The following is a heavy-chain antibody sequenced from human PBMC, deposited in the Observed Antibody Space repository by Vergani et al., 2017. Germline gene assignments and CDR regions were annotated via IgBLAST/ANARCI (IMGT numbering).Heavy chain of an antibody. CDR2: IKSKTDGGTT. CDR3: TTGPIQLWLGIFAFDI. J-gene: IGHJ3*02. V-gene: IGHV3-15*01. Sequence: EVQLVESGGGLVKPGGSLRLSCAASGFTFSNALMSWVRPAPGKGLEWVGRIKSKTDGGTTDYAAPVKGRFTISRDDSKNTLYLQMNSLKTEDTAVYYCTTGPIQLWLGIFAFDIWGQGTMVTVSS. CDR1: GFTFSNAL. D-gene: IGHD5-18*01.